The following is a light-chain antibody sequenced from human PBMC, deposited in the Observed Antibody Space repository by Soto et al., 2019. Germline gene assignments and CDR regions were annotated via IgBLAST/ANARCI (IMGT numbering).Light chain of an antibody. CDR1: SSDVGAYNY. V-gene: IGLV2-14*01. J-gene: IGLJ1*01. CDR3: SSYTSANTYV. CDR2: DVS. Sequence: QSVLTQPASVSGSPGQSITISCTGTSSDVGAYNYDSWYQQYPGEAPKVIIYDVSHRPAGVSNRFSGSKSGNTASLTISGLQTQDEADYYCSSYTSANTYVFGNGTKVTVL.